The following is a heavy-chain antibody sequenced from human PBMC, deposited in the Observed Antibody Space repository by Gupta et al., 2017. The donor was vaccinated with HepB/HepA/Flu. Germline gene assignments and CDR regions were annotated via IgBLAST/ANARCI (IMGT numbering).Heavy chain of an antibody. CDR3: AKDMAYYYDSSAYQTFDY. CDR1: GFTFDDSA. V-gene: IGHV3-9*01. D-gene: IGHD3-22*01. CDR2: ISWNSGSI. Sequence: EVQLVESGGGLVQPGRSLRLSCAASGFTFDDSAMHWVRQAPGKGLEWVSGISWNSGSIGYADSVKGRFTISRDNAKNSLYLQMNSLRAEDTALYYCAKDMAYYYDSSAYQTFDYWGQGTLVTVSS. J-gene: IGHJ4*02.